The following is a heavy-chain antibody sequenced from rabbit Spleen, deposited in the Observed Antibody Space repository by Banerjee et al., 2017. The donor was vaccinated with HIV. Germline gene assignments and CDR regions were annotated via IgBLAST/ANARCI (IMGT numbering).Heavy chain of an antibody. CDR1: GFSFSSSDY. V-gene: IGHV1S40*01. CDR3: ARDLVGVIGWNFYL. Sequence: QSLEESGGDLVKPGASLTLTCTASGFSFSSSDYMCWVRQAPGKGLEWISCIAGSSGNTYYASWAKGRITISKTSSTTVTLRMTSLTAADTATYFCARDLVGVIGWNFYLWGPGTLVTVS. CDR2: IAGSSGNT. D-gene: IGHD1-1*01. J-gene: IGHJ4*01.